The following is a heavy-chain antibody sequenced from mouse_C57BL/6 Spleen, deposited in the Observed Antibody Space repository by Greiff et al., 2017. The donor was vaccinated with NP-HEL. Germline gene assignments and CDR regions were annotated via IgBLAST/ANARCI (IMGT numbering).Heavy chain of an antibody. D-gene: IGHD1-1*01. CDR3: ARREGPRYGRGGPWFAY. CDR1: GYTFTEYT. CDR2: FYPGSGSI. J-gene: IGHJ3*01. V-gene: IGHV1-62-2*01. Sequence: QVQLQQSGAELVKPGASVKLSCKASGYTFTEYTIHWVKQRSGQGLEWIGWFYPGSGSIKYNVKFKDKATLTADKSSSTAYMELSRLTSEDSAVYFCARREGPRYGRGGPWFAYWGQGTLVTVSA.